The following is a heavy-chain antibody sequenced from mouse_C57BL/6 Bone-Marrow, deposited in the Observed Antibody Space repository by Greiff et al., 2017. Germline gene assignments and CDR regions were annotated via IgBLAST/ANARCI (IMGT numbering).Heavy chain of an antibody. CDR2: IDPSDSET. J-gene: IGHJ1*03. V-gene: IGHV1-52*01. CDR1: GYTFTSYW. CDR3: ASGDYYGSISHFDV. D-gene: IGHD1-1*01. Sequence: QVQLQQPGAELVRPGSSVKLSCKASGYTFTSYWMHWVKQRPIQGLEWIGNIDPSDSETHYNQKFKDKATLTVDKSSSTAYMQLSSLTSEDSAVYYCASGDYYGSISHFDVWGTGTTVTVSS.